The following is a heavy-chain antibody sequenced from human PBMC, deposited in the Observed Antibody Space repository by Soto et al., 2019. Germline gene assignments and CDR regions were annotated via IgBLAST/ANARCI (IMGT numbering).Heavy chain of an antibody. Sequence: SETLSLTCTVSGGSISSYYWSWIRQPPGKGLEWIGYIYYSGSTNYNPSLKSRVTISVDTSKNQFSLKLSSVTAADTAVYYCARENVLLWFGESVYYYGMDVWGQGTTVTVSS. CDR1: GGSISSYY. V-gene: IGHV4-59*01. CDR3: ARENVLLWFGESVYYYGMDV. D-gene: IGHD3-10*01. J-gene: IGHJ6*02. CDR2: IYYSGST.